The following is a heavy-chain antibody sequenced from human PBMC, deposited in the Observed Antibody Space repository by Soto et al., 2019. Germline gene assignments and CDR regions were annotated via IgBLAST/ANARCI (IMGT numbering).Heavy chain of an antibody. J-gene: IGHJ6*02. CDR3: ARAGDTMIRGVIIMNYYGMDV. D-gene: IGHD3-10*01. CDR1: GYSFTSYW. CDR2: IDPSDSYT. V-gene: IGHV5-10-1*01. Sequence: GESLKISCKGSGYSFTSYWISWVRQMPGKGLEWMGRIDPSDSYTNYSPSFQGHVTISADKSISTAYLQWSSLKASDTAVYYCARAGDTMIRGVIIMNYYGMDVWGHGTTVTVSS.